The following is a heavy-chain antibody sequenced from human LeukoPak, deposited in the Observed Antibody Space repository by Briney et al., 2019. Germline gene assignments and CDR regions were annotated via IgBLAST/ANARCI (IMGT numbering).Heavy chain of an antibody. D-gene: IGHD5-12*01. J-gene: IGHJ5*02. CDR1: GGSIRSLGYS. CDR3: ARSVSAYAGRGWFDP. V-gene: IGHV4-39*07. CDR2: MYYTGTT. Sequence: PSETLSLTCSVSGGSIRSLGYSWGWIRQPPGKGLEWIASMYYTGTTYYNPSLKSRVTMSVDTSKNQFSLNLTSVTAADTAVFYCARSVSAYAGRGWFDPWGQGTLVTVSS.